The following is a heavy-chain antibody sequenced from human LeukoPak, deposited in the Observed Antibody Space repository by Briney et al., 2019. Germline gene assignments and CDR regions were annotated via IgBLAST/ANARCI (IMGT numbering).Heavy chain of an antibody. Sequence: GGSLRLSCAESGLTFSSYGMHWVRQAPGKGLEWVAFIRYDGRNKYYADSVKGRFTISRDNSKNTLYLQMNSLRAEDTAVYYCAKDSSNVWAGFDYYYMDVWGKGTTVTISS. CDR3: AKDSSNVWAGFDYYYMDV. J-gene: IGHJ6*03. CDR1: GLTFSSYG. CDR2: IRYDGRNK. D-gene: IGHD2-2*01. V-gene: IGHV3-30*02.